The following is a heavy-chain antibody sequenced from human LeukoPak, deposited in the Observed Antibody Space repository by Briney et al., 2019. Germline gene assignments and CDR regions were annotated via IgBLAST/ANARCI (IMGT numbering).Heavy chain of an antibody. CDR2: ISGSGGST. CDR1: GFPFSSYA. J-gene: IGHJ4*02. D-gene: IGHD3-22*01. CDR3: AKDWDGWAMIVMF. V-gene: IGHV3-23*01. Sequence: GGSQTLSCAASGFPFSSYAMSWVRQAPERGVEWVSAISGSGGSTYYADSVKGRFTISRDNSKNTLYLQMNSLRAEDTAVYYCAKDWDGWAMIVMFWGQGTLVTVSS.